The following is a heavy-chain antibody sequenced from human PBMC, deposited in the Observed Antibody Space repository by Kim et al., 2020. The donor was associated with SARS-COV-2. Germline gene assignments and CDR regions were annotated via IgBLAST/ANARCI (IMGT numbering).Heavy chain of an antibody. V-gene: IGHV1-8*01. CDR1: GYTFTSYD. J-gene: IGHJ6*02. Sequence: ASVKVSCKASGYTFTSYDINWVRQATGQGLEWMGWMNPNSGNTGYAQKFQGRVTMTRNTSISTAYMELSSLGSEDTAVYYCARGSRGKIVVVIRYYYYYGMDVWGQGTTVTVSS. CDR2: MNPNSGNT. D-gene: IGHD3-22*01. CDR3: ARGSRGKIVVVIRYYYYYGMDV.